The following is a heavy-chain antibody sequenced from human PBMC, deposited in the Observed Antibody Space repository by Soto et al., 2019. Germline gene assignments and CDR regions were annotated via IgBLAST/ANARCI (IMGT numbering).Heavy chain of an antibody. CDR3: ARAKGYSSGWYDMYYFDY. CDR1: GGTFSSYA. Sequence: SVKVSCKASGGTFSSYAISWVRQAPGQGLEWMGGIIPIFGTANYAQKFQGRVTITADESTSTAYMELSSLRSEDTAVYYCARAKGYSSGWYDMYYFDYWGQGTLVTVSS. CDR2: IIPIFGTA. V-gene: IGHV1-69*13. J-gene: IGHJ4*02. D-gene: IGHD6-19*01.